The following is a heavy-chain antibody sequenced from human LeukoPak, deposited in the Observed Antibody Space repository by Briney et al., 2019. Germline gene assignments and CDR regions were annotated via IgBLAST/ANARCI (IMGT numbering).Heavy chain of an antibody. CDR3: ARVPQGYSSGWYTSFAY. V-gene: IGHV3-30-3*01. J-gene: IGHJ4*02. Sequence: GGSLRLSCAASGFTFSSYYMHWVRQAPGKGLEWVAVISYDGSNINYADSVKGRFTISRDNSKNTLYLQMNSLRAEDTAVYYCARVPQGYSSGWYTSFAYGGQGTLVTVHS. CDR2: ISYDGSNI. D-gene: IGHD6-19*01. CDR1: GFTFSSYY.